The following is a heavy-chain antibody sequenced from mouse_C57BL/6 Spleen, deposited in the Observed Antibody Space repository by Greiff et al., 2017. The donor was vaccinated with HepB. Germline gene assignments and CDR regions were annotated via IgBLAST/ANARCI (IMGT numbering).Heavy chain of an antibody. CDR3: ERRAGTGAMDY. CDR1: GYTFTSYW. J-gene: IGHJ4*01. D-gene: IGHD3-3*01. CDR2: IHPNSGST. Sequence: VQLQQPGAELVKPGASVKLSCKASGYTFTSYWMHWVKQRPGQGLEWIGMIHPNSGSTNYNEKFKSKATLTVDKSSSTAYMQLSSLTSEDSAVYYCERRAGTGAMDYWGQGTSVTVSS. V-gene: IGHV1-64*01.